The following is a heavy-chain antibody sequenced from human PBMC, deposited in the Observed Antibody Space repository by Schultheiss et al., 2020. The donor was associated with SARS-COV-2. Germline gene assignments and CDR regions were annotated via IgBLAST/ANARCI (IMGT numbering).Heavy chain of an antibody. Sequence: SETLSLTCAVSGGSISSGGYSWSWIRQPPGKGLEWIGYIYYSGSTYYNPSLKSRVTISVDTSKNQFSLKLSSVTAADTAVYYCARDTAMATGTGYYYGMDVWGQGTTVTVSS. CDR3: ARDTAMATGTGYYYGMDV. D-gene: IGHD5-18*01. J-gene: IGHJ6*02. CDR1: GGSISSGGYS. CDR2: IYYSGST. V-gene: IGHV4-30-4*07.